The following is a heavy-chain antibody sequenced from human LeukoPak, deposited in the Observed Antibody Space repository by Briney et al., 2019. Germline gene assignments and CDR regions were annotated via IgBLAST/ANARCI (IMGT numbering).Heavy chain of an antibody. CDR2: ISGSGGST. D-gene: IGHD1-26*01. CDR3: AKDLDEWELALYDY. V-gene: IGHV3-23*01. CDR1: GFTFSSYA. J-gene: IGHJ4*02. Sequence: GGSLRLSCAASGFTFSSYAMSWVRQAPGKGLELDSAISGSGGSTYYADSVKGRFTISRDNSKNTLYLQMNSLRAEDTAVYYCAKDLDEWELALYDYWGQGTLVTVSS.